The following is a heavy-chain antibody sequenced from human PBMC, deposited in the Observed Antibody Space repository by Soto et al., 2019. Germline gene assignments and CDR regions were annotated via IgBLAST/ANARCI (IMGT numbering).Heavy chain of an antibody. Sequence: GGSLRLSCAASGFTFSTYSMNWVRQAPGKGLEWVSSISSSSSYTYYADSVKGRFTISRDNSKSTLYLQMNSLRAEDTALYYCAKGRSYYYYYGVDVWGQGTTVTVS. V-gene: IGHV3-21*04. J-gene: IGHJ6*02. CDR3: AKGRSYYYYYGVDV. CDR1: GFTFSTYS. CDR2: ISSSSSYT.